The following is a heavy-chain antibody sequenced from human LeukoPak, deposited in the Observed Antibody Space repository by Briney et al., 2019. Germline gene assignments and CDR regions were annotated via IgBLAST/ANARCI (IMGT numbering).Heavy chain of an antibody. CDR1: GYSFTSYW. CDR2: IYPGDSDT. Sequence: RGESLKISCKGSGYSFTSYWIGWVRQMPGKGVEWTGIIYPGDSDTRYSPSLQGPVTISADKSISTAYLQWSSLKASDTAMYYCARLVEAAHYYYMDVWGKGTTVTVSS. CDR3: ARLVEAAHYYYMDV. D-gene: IGHD6-6*01. J-gene: IGHJ6*03. V-gene: IGHV5-51*01.